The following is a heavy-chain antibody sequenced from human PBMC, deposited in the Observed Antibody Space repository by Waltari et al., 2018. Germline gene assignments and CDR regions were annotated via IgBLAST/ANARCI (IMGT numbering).Heavy chain of an antibody. CDR1: GGSISSYY. CDR2: IYYSGST. Sequence: QVQLQESGPGLVKPSETLSLTCTVSGGSISSYYWSWIRQPPGKGLEWIGYIYYSGSTNHNPRPQSRVTTSVDTSEHPFALKLSSVTAADTAVYYGAGGGVEWGNYYYYYMDVWGKGTTVTVSS. CDR3: AGGGVEWGNYYYYYMDV. V-gene: IGHV4-59*01. D-gene: IGHD3-3*01. J-gene: IGHJ6*03.